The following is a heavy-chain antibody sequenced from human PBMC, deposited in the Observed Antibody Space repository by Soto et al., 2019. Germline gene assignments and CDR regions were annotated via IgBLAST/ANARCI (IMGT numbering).Heavy chain of an antibody. Sequence: PSETLSLTCTVSGGSISSYYWSWIRQPPGKGLEWIGYIYYSESTNYNPSLKSRVTISVDTSNNQFSLKLSSVTAADTAVYYCARAITIFGGDPLVYYYYYLDGWGKGTTVTVSS. CDR2: IYYSEST. CDR1: GGSISSYY. D-gene: IGHD3-3*01. J-gene: IGHJ6*03. V-gene: IGHV4-59*08. CDR3: ARAITIFGGDPLVYYYYYLDG.